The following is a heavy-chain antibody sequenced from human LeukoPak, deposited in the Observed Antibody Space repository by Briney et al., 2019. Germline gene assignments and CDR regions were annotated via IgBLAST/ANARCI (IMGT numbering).Heavy chain of an antibody. J-gene: IGHJ4*02. D-gene: IGHD5-12*01. CDR3: ASDTGYDYFDN. V-gene: IGHV4-34*01. Sequence: SETLSLTCAVYGGSFSGYYWSWIRQPPGKGLEWIGEINHSGSTNYNPSLKSRVTISVDTSKNQFSLKLNSVTPEDTAVYYCASDTGYDYFDNWGQGTLVTVSS. CDR1: GGSFSGYY. CDR2: INHSGST.